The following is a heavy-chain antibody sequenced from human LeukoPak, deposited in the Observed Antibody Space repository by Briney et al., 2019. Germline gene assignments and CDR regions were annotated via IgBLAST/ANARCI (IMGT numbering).Heavy chain of an antibody. Sequence: ASVKVSCKASGYTFTGYYMHWVRQAPGQGLEWMGWINPNSGGTNYAQKFQGRVTMTRDTSISTAYMEVSRLRSDDTAVYYCARGLWGAYYFDYWGQGIQVTVSS. V-gene: IGHV1-2*02. CDR2: INPNSGGT. CDR1: GYTFTGYY. D-gene: IGHD3-16*01. CDR3: ARGLWGAYYFDY. J-gene: IGHJ4*02.